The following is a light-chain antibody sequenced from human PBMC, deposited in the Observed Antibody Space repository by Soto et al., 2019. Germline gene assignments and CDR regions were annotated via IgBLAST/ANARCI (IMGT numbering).Light chain of an antibody. CDR3: QQYNSWWT. CDR1: QSISSW. V-gene: IGKV1-5*03. J-gene: IGKJ2*02. CDR2: KAS. Sequence: DIQMTQSPSTLSASVGDRVTITCRASQSISSWLACYQQKPGKAPKLLICKASSLESRVPSRFSGSGSGTEVTLTISSLQPDVFATYYCQQYNSWWTFGQGTKLEIK.